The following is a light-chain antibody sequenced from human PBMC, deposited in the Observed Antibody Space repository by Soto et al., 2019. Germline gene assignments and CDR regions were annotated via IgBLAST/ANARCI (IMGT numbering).Light chain of an antibody. Sequence: QSALTQPASVSGSPGQSITISCTGSSGDVGSYNLVSWYQQHPDKAPKLMIYEVSKRPPGVSNRFFGSKSGNTASLTISGLQDEDEAHYYCCSEADTSILFGGGTELTVL. CDR2: EVS. CDR1: SGDVGSYNL. J-gene: IGLJ2*01. V-gene: IGLV2-23*02. CDR3: CSEADTSIL.